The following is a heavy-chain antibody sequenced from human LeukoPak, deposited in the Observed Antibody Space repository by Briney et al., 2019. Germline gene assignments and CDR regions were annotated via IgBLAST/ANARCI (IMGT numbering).Heavy chain of an antibody. CDR2: IKQDGGEK. CDR1: GFTFRSYW. Sequence: PGGSLRLSCAASGFTFRSYWMTWVRQAPGKGLEWVANIKQDGGEKYYVDSVKGRFSISRDNVKNSLYLQMNSLRAEDTALYYCARGSGWPEDYYYGMDVWGQGTTVTVSS. D-gene: IGHD6-19*01. V-gene: IGHV3-7*05. J-gene: IGHJ6*02. CDR3: ARGSGWPEDYYYGMDV.